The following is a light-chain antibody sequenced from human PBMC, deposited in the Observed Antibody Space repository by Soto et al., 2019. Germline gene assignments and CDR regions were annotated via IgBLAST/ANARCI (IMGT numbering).Light chain of an antibody. CDR1: QSVSSNY. J-gene: IGKJ4*01. Sequence: EIVLTQSPGTLSLSPGERGTLSCRASQSVSSNYLAWYQQKPGQAPRLLIYGASSRATGIPDRFSGSGSGTDFTLTISRLEPEDFSVYYCQQYCSAPLTFGGGTKVDIK. CDR2: GAS. CDR3: QQYCSAPLT. V-gene: IGKV3-20*01.